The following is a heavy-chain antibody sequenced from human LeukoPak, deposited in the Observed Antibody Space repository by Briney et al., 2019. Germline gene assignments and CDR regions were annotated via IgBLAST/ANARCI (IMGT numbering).Heavy chain of an antibody. CDR2: IYYSGST. V-gene: IGHV4-39*07. CDR3: ARTPRRYCSGGSCYMIDP. Sequence: SETLSLTCTVSGGSISSSSYYWGWIRQPPGKGLEWIGSIYYSGSTYYNPSLKSRVTISVDTSKNQFSPKLSSVTAADTAVYYCARTPRRYCSGGSCYMIDPWGQGTLVTVSS. D-gene: IGHD2-15*01. J-gene: IGHJ5*02. CDR1: GGSISSSSYY.